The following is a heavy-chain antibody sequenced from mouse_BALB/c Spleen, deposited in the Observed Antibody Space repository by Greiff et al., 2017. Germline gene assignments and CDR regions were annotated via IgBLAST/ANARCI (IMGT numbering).Heavy chain of an antibody. J-gene: IGHJ1*01. Sequence: VQLQQSGPGLVKPSQSLSLTCTVTGYSITSDYAWNWIRQFPGNKLEWMGYISYSGSTSYNPSLKSRISITRDTSKNQFFLQLNSVTTEDTATYYCASPSDGSSPYWYFDVWGAGTTVTVSS. V-gene: IGHV3-2*02. CDR1: GYSITSDYA. CDR2: ISYSGST. CDR3: ASPSDGSSPYWYFDV. D-gene: IGHD1-1*01.